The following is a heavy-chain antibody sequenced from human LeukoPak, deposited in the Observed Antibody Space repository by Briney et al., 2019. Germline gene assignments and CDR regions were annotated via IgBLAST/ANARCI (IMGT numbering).Heavy chain of an antibody. CDR1: GGTFNTYG. CDR3: ARDQQPGGDSSSSFDY. Sequence: ASVKVSCKTSGGTFNTYGISWVRQAPGQGLEWMGGIIPISGTTNYAQKFQGGVTITADESTSTAYMEVSSLRSEDTAVYYCARDQQPGGDSSSSFDYWGQGSLVTVSS. J-gene: IGHJ4*02. D-gene: IGHD6-13*01. V-gene: IGHV1-69*13. CDR2: IIPISGTT.